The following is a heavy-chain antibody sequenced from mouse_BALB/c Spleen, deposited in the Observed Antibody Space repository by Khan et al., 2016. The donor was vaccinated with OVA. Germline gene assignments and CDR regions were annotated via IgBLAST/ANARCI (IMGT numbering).Heavy chain of an antibody. J-gene: IGHJ4*01. V-gene: IGHV3-2*02. CDR3: ARSLYYRYGYALDY. CDR1: GYSITSDYA. D-gene: IGHD2-14*01. CDR2: ITSSGST. Sequence: EVELVESGPGLVKPSQSLSLTCTVTGYSITSDYAWNWIRQFPGNKLAWMGYITSSGSTSYNPSLKSRISFTRDTSKNQFFLQLKSVTTEDTATYDCARSLYYRYGYALDYWGRGTSVTVSS.